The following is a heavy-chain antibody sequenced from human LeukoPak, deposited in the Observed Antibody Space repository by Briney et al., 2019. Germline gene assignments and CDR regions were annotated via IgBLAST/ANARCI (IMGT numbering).Heavy chain of an antibody. CDR1: GGSFSGYY. D-gene: IGHD2-2*01. CDR3: ARAISRYCSSTSCSKGGHFDY. CDR2: INHSGST. V-gene: IGHV4-34*01. J-gene: IGHJ4*02. Sequence: PSETLSLTCAVYGGSFSGYYWSWIRQPPGKGLEWIGEINHSGSTNYNPSLKSRVTISVGTSKNQFSLKLSSVTAADTAVYYCARAISRYCSSTSCSKGGHFDYWGQGTLVTVSS.